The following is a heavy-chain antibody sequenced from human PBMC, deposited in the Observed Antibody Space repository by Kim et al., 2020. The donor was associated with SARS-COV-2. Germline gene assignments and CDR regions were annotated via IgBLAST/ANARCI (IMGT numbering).Heavy chain of an antibody. J-gene: IGHJ4*02. Sequence: GESLKISCKGSGYSFTTYWITWVRQLSGKGLEWMGRIDPRDSYINYNPSFQGHVTISVDESLTTAYLQWSSLKASDTAMYYCARHESVIPLFFDSWGQGTLVTVSS. CDR3: ARHESVIPLFFDS. V-gene: IGHV5-10-1*01. CDR1: GYSFTTYW. D-gene: IGHD2-21*01. CDR2: IDPRDSYI.